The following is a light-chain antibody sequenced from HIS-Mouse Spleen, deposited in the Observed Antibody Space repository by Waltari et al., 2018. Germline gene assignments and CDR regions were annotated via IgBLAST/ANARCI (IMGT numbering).Light chain of an antibody. Sequence: QSVLTQPPSASGTPGQRVTISCSGSSPNIGSNTVNWYQQLPGTAPKPLIYSNHQRPSGVPDRFSGSKSGTSASLAISGLQSEDEADYYCAAWDDSLNGPVFGGGTKLTVL. CDR2: SNH. CDR1: SPNIGSNT. J-gene: IGLJ3*02. CDR3: AAWDDSLNGPV. V-gene: IGLV1-44*01.